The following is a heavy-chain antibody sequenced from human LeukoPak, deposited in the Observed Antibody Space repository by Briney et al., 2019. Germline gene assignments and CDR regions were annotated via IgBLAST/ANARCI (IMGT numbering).Heavy chain of an antibody. CDR1: GGSISSGGYY. D-gene: IGHD3-9*01. J-gene: IGHJ5*02. CDR2: IYYSGST. V-gene: IGHV4-31*03. Sequence: SQTLSLTCTVSGGSISSGGYYWSWIRQHPGKGLEWIGYIYYSGSTYYNPSLKSRVTISVDTSKNQFSLKLSSVTAADTAVYYCSGESNYDILTGTKNWFDPWGQGTLVTVSS. CDR3: SGESNYDILTGTKNWFDP.